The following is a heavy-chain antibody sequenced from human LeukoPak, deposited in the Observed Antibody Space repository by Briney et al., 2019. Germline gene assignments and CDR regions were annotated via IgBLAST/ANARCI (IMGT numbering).Heavy chain of an antibody. CDR1: GFTFSSYG. V-gene: IGHV3-30*02. D-gene: IGHD2-15*01. CDR3: ARTSEYCSGGSCYRPGDYFDY. CDR2: IRYDGSDK. J-gene: IGHJ4*02. Sequence: GGSLRLSCAASGFTFSSYGMHWVRQAPGKGLEWVAFIRYDGSDKYYADSVKGRFTISRDNSKNTLYLQMNSLRAEDTAVYYCARTSEYCSGGSCYRPGDYFDYWGQGTLVTVSS.